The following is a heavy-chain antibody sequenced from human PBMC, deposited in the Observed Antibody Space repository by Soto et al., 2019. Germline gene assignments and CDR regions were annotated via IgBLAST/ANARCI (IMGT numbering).Heavy chain of an antibody. Sequence: GGSLRLSCAASGFTFSSYAMKWVRQAPGKGLEWVSLIGESGTPTYYADSVKGRFTISRDNSGNTLFLEMYSLRAEDTAVYYCAKRDRRIVGASYYFDYWGQGTLVTVSS. CDR2: IGESGTPT. CDR1: GFTFSSYA. J-gene: IGHJ4*02. CDR3: AKRDRRIVGASYYFDY. D-gene: IGHD1-26*01. V-gene: IGHV3-23*01.